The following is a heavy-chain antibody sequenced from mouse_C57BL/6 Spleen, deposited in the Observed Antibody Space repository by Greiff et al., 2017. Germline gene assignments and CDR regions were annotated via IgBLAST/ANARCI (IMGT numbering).Heavy chain of an antibody. V-gene: IGHV1-66*01. D-gene: IGHD3-2*02. CDR3: AGGSSGYGY. CDR2: IYPGSGNT. CDR1: GYSFTSYY. Sequence: SGPELVKPGASVKISCKASGYSFTSYYIHWVKQRPGQGLEWIGRIYPGSGNTKYNEKFKGKATLTVDTSSSTASMPLSSLTSEDSAVXYCAGGSSGYGYWGQGTTLTVSS. J-gene: IGHJ2*01.